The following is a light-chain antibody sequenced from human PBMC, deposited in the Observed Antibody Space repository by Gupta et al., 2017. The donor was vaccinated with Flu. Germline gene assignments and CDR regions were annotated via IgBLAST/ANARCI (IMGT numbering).Light chain of an antibody. CDR2: GAA. CDR3: QEYSNWPRVS. V-gene: IGKV3-15*01. Sequence: EILMTQSPATLSVSPGERVTLSCRASQSFDKFLAWYQQKPGQAPRLLIEGAATRATNIPGRFSGGGSGTEFTLTINGLQSEDFGVYFCQEYSNWPRVSFGPGTKV. J-gene: IGKJ3*01. CDR1: QSFDKF.